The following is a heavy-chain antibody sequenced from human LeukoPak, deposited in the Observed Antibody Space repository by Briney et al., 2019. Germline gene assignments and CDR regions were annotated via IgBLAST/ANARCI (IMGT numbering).Heavy chain of an antibody. CDR1: GYTFTSYD. D-gene: IGHD7-27*01. V-gene: IGHV1-8*01. CDR2: MSPNSGDT. Sequence: ASVNVSCKASGYTFTSYDFNWVRQAPGQRPEWMGWMSPNSGDTGYAQKFQDRVTMTRNTSISTAYLELSSLRSDDTAVYYCARGPPNWGYDYWGPGTLVTVSS. CDR3: ARGPPNWGYDY. J-gene: IGHJ4*02.